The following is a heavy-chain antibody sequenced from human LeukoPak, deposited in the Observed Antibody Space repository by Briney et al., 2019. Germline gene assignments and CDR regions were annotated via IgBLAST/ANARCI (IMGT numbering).Heavy chain of an antibody. CDR1: GFTVSNNY. CDR2: IYSGGSS. Sequence: GGSLRLSCAASGFTVSNNYMSWVRQAPGKGLEWVSVIYSGGSSYYADSVKGRFTISRDNSKNTVYLQMNSLRVEDTAVYYCAKDSLSSGWWSPYYYGMDVWGQGTTVTVSS. CDR3: AKDSLSSGWWSPYYYGMDV. V-gene: IGHV3-66*01. D-gene: IGHD6-19*01. J-gene: IGHJ6*02.